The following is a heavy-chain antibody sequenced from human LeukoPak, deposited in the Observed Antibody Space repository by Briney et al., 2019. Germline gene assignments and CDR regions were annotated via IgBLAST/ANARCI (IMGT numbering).Heavy chain of an antibody. CDR2: INWNGGST. Sequence: GGSLRLSCAASGFTFDDYGMSWVRQAPGKGLEWVSGINWNGGSTGYADSVKGRFTISRDNAKNSLYLQMNSLRAEDTALYHCARSGSQASYYYYYMDVWGKGTTVTVSS. V-gene: IGHV3-20*01. CDR3: ARSGSQASYYYYYMDV. J-gene: IGHJ6*03. CDR1: GFTFDDYG. D-gene: IGHD3-10*01.